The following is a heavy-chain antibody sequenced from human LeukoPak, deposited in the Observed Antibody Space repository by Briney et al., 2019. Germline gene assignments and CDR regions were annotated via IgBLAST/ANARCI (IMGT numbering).Heavy chain of an antibody. V-gene: IGHV1-69*13. Sequence: SVKVSCKASGYTFTSYDINWVRQAPGQGLEWMGGIIPIFGTANYAQKFQGRVTITADESTSTAYMELSSLRSEDTAVYYCARSTPYCSSTSCYAGAWFDPWGQGTLVTVSS. J-gene: IGHJ5*02. D-gene: IGHD2-2*01. CDR2: IIPIFGTA. CDR3: ARSTPYCSSTSCYAGAWFDP. CDR1: GYTFTSYD.